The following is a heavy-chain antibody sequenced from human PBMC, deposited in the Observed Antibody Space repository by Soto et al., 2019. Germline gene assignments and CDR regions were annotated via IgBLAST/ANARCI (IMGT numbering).Heavy chain of an antibody. D-gene: IGHD3-10*01. J-gene: IGHJ4*02. CDR1: GGSISSYY. V-gene: IGHV4-59*01. CDR3: ARASGSGSYYKDY. Sequence: SETLSLTCTVSGGSISSYYWSWIRQPPGKGLEWIGYIYYSGSTNYNPSLKSRVTISVDTSKNQFSLKLSSVTAADTAVYYCARASGSGSYYKDYWGQGTLVTVSS. CDR2: IYYSGST.